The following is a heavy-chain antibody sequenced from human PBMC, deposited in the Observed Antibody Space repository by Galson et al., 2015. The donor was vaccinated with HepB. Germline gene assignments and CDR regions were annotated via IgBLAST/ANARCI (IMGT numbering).Heavy chain of an antibody. J-gene: IGHJ4*02. CDR3: TTIPSRGD. Sequence: SLRLSCAVSGLTFSNSWMSWVRQAPGKGLEWVGRIRSEADGGATDYLAPVKGRFTISRDDSKNTLYLQMNSLKTEDTAVYYCTTIPSRGDWGQGTLVTVSS. CDR2: IRSEADGGAT. CDR1: GLTFSNSW. V-gene: IGHV3-15*01.